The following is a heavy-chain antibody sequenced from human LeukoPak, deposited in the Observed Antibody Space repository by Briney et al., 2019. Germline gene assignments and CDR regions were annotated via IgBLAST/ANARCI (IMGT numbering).Heavy chain of an antibody. V-gene: IGHV3-20*04. CDR2: INWHGGST. CDR1: GFTFDDYD. CDR3: ARGRNGWYHNFDY. Sequence: GGSLRLSCAASGFTFDDYDMSWVRQAPGKGLEWVSNINWHGGSTNYADSVKGRFTISRDNAKSSLYLQMDSLRAEDTAVYYCARGRNGWYHNFDYWGQGTLVTVSS. D-gene: IGHD6-19*01. J-gene: IGHJ4*02.